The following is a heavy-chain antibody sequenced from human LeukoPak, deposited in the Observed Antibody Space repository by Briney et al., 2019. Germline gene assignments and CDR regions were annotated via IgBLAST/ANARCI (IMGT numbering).Heavy chain of an antibody. CDR2: IIPIFGTA. Sequence: SVKVSCKASGGTFSSYAISWVRQAPGQGLEWMGGIIPIFGTANYAQKFQGRVTITSLRSEDTAVYYCAREGKRGGQYYFDYWGQGTLVTVSS. CDR3: AREGKRGGQYYFDY. V-gene: IGHV1-69*13. D-gene: IGHD3-16*01. J-gene: IGHJ4*02. CDR1: GGTFSSYA.